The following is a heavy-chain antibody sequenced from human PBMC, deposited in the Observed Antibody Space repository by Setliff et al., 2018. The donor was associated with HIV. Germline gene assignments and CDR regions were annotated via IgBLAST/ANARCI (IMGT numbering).Heavy chain of an antibody. CDR3: AGSIVVVTAAPLT. D-gene: IGHD2-21*02. V-gene: IGHV4-39*01. CDR1: GGSISSSSYY. Sequence: SETLSLTCTVSGGSISSSSYYWGWIRQPPGKGLEWIGSIYYSGSTYYNPSLKSRVTISVDTSKNQFSLKLSSVNAADTAVYYCAGSIVVVTAAPLTWGQGTLVTVSS. J-gene: IGHJ5*02. CDR2: IYYSGST.